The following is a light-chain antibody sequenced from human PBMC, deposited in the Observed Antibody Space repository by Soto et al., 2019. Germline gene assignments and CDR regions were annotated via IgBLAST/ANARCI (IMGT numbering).Light chain of an antibody. CDR2: DAS. Sequence: EIVLTQSPATLSLSPWERATLSCRASQSVSSYLAWYQQKPGQAPRLLIYDASNRATGIPARFSGSGSGTDFTLTISSLEPEDFAVYYCQQRSNWPPKITFGQGTRLEI. J-gene: IGKJ5*01. V-gene: IGKV3-11*01. CDR3: QQRSNWPPKIT. CDR1: QSVSSY.